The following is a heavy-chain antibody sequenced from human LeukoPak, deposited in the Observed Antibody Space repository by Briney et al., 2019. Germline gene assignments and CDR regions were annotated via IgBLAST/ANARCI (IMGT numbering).Heavy chain of an antibody. D-gene: IGHD5-12*01. CDR3: ARDLRYRGYKPPAYYFDY. V-gene: IGHV4-30-4*08. CDR1: GGSISSGDYY. J-gene: IGHJ4*02. Sequence: PSQTLSLTCTVSGGSISSGDYYWSWIRQPPGKGLEWIGYIYYSGRTYYNPSLKSRVTISVDTSKNQFSLKLSSVTAADTAVYYCARDLRYRGYKPPAYYFDYWGQGTLVTVSS. CDR2: IYYSGRT.